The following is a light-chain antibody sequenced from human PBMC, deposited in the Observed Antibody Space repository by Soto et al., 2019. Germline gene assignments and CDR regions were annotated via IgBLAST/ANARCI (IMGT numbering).Light chain of an antibody. CDR1: SSDVGGYNY. CDR3: CSYAGSYTWV. V-gene: IGLV2-11*01. Sequence: QSALTQPRSVSGSPVQSVTISCTGTSSDVGGYNYFSWYQQHPGKAPKLMIYDVSKRPSGVPDRFSGSKSGNTASLTISGLQAEDEADYYCCSYAGSYTWVFGGGTKLTVL. CDR2: DVS. J-gene: IGLJ3*02.